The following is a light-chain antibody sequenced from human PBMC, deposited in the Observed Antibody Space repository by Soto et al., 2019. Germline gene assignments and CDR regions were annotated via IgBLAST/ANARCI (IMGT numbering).Light chain of an antibody. Sequence: IQMTQSPSSLPASVGDRVTITCRASQSITNYLSWYQQRPGKAPKLLFHAASNLQSGVPSRFSGSGSETDFSLTISSLQPEDFATYYCQQSYSAPRTFGQGTKVEIK. CDR1: QSITNY. V-gene: IGKV1-39*01. CDR3: QQSYSAPRT. J-gene: IGKJ2*01. CDR2: AAS.